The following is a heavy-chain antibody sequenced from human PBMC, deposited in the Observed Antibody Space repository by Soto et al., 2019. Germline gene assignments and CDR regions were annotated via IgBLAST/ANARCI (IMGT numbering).Heavy chain of an antibody. CDR2: ISYDGSNK. D-gene: IGHD3-10*01. V-gene: IGHV3-30-3*01. CDR1: GFTFSSYA. Sequence: PGGSLRLSCAASGFTFSSYAMHWVRQAPGKGLEWVAVISYDGSNKYYAYSVKGRFTISRDNSKNTLYLQMNSLRAEDTAVYYCARDSGSLGFDYWGQGTLVTVSS. CDR3: ARDSGSLGFDY. J-gene: IGHJ4*02.